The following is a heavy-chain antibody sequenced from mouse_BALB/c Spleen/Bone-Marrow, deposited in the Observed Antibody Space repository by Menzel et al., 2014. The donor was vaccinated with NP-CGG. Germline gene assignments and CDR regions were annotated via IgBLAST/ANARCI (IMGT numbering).Heavy chain of an antibody. D-gene: IGHD2-2*01. CDR1: GFNVKDTY. Sequence: EVQLQQSGAELVKPGASVKLSCTASGFNVKDTYIHWVKQRPEQGLEWIGRIDPANGNTKYDPKFQGKATITADTSSNTAYLQLSSLTSEDTAVYYCASNVYGYYFDYWGQGTTLTVSS. J-gene: IGHJ2*01. V-gene: IGHV14-3*02. CDR2: IDPANGNT. CDR3: ASNVYGYYFDY.